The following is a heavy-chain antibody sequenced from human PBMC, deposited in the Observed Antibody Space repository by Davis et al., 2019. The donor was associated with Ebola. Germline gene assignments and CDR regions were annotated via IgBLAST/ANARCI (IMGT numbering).Heavy chain of an antibody. J-gene: IGHJ4*01. CDR3: VRDSGYYSHDY. Sequence: GESLKISCAASGFTFSSYWMHWVRQTPTKGLVWVARIDPDGAGTNYADSVKGRFTISRDNAKNTLSLQMNSLRVEDTAVYYCVRDSGYYSHDYWGHGTLVTVSS. V-gene: IGHV3-74*01. CDR1: GFTFSSYW. D-gene: IGHD5-12*01. CDR2: IDPDGAGT.